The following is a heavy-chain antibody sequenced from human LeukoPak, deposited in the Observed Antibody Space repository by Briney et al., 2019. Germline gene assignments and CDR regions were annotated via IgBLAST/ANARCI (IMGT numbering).Heavy chain of an antibody. J-gene: IGHJ3*02. CDR2: IYYSGST. CDR1: GGSISSSSYY. Sequence: PSETLPLTCTVSGGSISSSSYYWGWIRQPPGKGLEWIGSIYYSGSTYYNPSLKSRVTISVDTSKNQFSLKLSSVTAADTAVYYCARETPSGYGDSDAFDIWGQGTMVTVSS. D-gene: IGHD4-17*01. CDR3: ARETPSGYGDSDAFDI. V-gene: IGHV4-39*07.